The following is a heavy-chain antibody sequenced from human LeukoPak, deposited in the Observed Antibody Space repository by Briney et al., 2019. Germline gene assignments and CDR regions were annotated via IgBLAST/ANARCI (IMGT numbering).Heavy chain of an antibody. CDR3: ARDVVVVPAAIHYGMDV. V-gene: IGHV4-34*01. CDR1: GGSFSDYF. J-gene: IGHJ6*02. CDR2: INHSGRT. D-gene: IGHD2-2*01. Sequence: KPSETLTLTCAVYGGSFSDYFWGWIRQPPGKGLEWIGEINHSGRTYYNPSLKSRVTLSVDTSKNQFSLNLSSVTGAERAVYCCARDVVVVPAAIHYGMDVWGQGTTVSVSS.